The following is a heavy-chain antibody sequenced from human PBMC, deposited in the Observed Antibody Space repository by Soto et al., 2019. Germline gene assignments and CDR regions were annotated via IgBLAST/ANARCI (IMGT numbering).Heavy chain of an antibody. J-gene: IGHJ4*02. CDR1: GFTFSSYE. D-gene: IGHD1-26*01. Sequence: LRLSCAAPGFTFSSYEMNWVRQAPGKGLEWVSYINSDGSTAYYTDSVKGRFTISRDNAKNSLYLQMNSLRAEDTAVYYCARDARTYSGSIRHLDYWGQGTLVTVSS. V-gene: IGHV3-48*03. CDR2: INSDGSTA. CDR3: ARDARTYSGSIRHLDY.